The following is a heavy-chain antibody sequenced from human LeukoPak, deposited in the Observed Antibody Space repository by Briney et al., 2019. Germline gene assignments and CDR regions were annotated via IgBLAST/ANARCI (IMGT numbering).Heavy chain of an antibody. J-gene: IGHJ5*02. CDR1: GLTFSSSW. CDR3: ARYSGSFPGWLDP. D-gene: IGHD1-26*01. CDR2: INPAGSQK. Sequence: QAGGSLTLSCAASGLTFSSSWMNWIRQAPGKGPECLANINPAGSQKDYVDSVKGRFTISRDNAKDSVFLQMNNLRAEDTAVYYCARYSGSFPGWLDPWGPGTLVTVSS. V-gene: IGHV3-7*01.